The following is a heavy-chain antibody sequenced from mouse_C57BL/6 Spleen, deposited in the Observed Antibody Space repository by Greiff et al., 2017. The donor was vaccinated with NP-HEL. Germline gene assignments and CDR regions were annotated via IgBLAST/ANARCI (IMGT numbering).Heavy chain of an antibody. CDR3: TRRGETGPAWFAY. D-gene: IGHD4-1*01. Sequence: VQLQQSGAELVRPGASVTLSCKASGYTFTDYEMHWVKQTPVHGLEWIGAIDPETGGTAYNQKFKGKAILTADKSSSTAYMELRSLTSEDSAVYYCTRRGETGPAWFAYWGQGTLVTVSA. CDR2: IDPETGGT. V-gene: IGHV1-15*01. CDR1: GYTFTDYE. J-gene: IGHJ3*01.